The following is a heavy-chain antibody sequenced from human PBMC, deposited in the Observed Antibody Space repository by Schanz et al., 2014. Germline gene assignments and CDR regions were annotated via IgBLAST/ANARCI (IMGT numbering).Heavy chain of an antibody. V-gene: IGHV3-74*01. CDR2: IDADGNST. CDR1: GFTFSNYW. Sequence: VQLVESGGGVVQPGGSLRLSCAASGFTFSNYWIHWVRQAPGKGLVWVSRIDADGNSTSYADSVKGRFTISRDNAKNTLYLQMNSLRAEDTAVYYCAKDCPSDYGDHCFDFWGQGTLVTVSS. D-gene: IGHD4-17*01. J-gene: IGHJ4*02. CDR3: AKDCPSDYGDHCFDF.